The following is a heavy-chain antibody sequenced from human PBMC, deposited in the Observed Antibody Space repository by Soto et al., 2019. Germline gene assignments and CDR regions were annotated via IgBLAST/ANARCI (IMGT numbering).Heavy chain of an antibody. J-gene: IGHJ4*02. CDR3: AALGTGYSGSYAFDG. CDR1: GFTFTSSS. D-gene: IGHD1-26*01. CDR2: IVVGSGNT. V-gene: IGHV1-58*01. Sequence: SVKVSCKASGFTFTSSSVQWVRQARGQRLEWIGWIVVGSGNTNYAQKFQERVTITRDMSTSTAYMELSSLRSEDTAVYYCAALGTGYSGSYAFDGWGQGTLVTVCS.